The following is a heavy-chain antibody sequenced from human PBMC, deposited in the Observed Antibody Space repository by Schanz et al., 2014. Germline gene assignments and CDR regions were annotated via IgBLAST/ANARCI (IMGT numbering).Heavy chain of an antibody. J-gene: IGHJ4*02. D-gene: IGHD2-2*01. V-gene: IGHV3-30*18. CDR2: MSYDGSIK. CDR3: AKDSTHIDIVLVPTAIDY. CDR1: GFTFSSYG. Sequence: VQLVESGGYLVQPGRSLRLSCAASGFTFSSYGMHWVRQAPGKGLEWVAAMSYDGSIKYYGDSVKGRFTISRDNSKNTLYLHMNTLRSEDTAVYYCAKDSTHIDIVLVPTAIDYWGQGTLVTVSS.